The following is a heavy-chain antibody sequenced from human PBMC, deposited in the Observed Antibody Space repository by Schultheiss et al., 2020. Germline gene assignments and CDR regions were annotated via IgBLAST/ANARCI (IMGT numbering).Heavy chain of an antibody. Sequence: GGSLRLSCAASGFTFSSYGMHWVRQAPGKGLEWVSYISSSGSTIYYADSVKGRFTISRDTSKNSLFLQLSSLRAEDSAVYFCARGLPTAGDSFDVWGQGTMVTVSS. D-gene: IGHD6-13*01. CDR2: ISSSGSTI. J-gene: IGHJ3*01. CDR1: GFTFSSYG. CDR3: ARGLPTAGDSFDV. V-gene: IGHV3-48*01.